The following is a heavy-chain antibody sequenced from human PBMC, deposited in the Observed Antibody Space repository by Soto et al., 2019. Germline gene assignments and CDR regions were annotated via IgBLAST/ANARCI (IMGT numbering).Heavy chain of an antibody. CDR2: ISGSGGST. D-gene: IGHD6-19*01. V-gene: IGHV3-23*01. Sequence: GGSLRLSCAASGFTFSSYAMSWVRQAPGKGLEWVSAISGSGGSTYYADSVKGRFTISRDNSKNTLYLQMNSLRAEDTAVYYCAKDSSIAVARGISYYYGMDVWGQGTTVTVSS. CDR3: AKDSSIAVARGISYYYGMDV. J-gene: IGHJ6*02. CDR1: GFTFSSYA.